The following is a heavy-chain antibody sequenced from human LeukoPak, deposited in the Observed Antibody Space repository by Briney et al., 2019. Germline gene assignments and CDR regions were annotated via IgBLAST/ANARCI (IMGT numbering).Heavy chain of an antibody. D-gene: IGHD5-12*01. V-gene: IGHV3-23*01. CDR1: GFSFNNYA. CDR3: AKGAYDYIEIAYFDY. CDR2: IIGSSGST. Sequence: GGSLRLSCVASGFSFNNYAMSWVRQAPGKGLEWVSLIIGSSGSTFYADSVKGRFTISRDKSKNTQYLQMTSLRADDPAVYYCAKGAYDYIEIAYFDYWREGSLVTVPS. J-gene: IGHJ4*02.